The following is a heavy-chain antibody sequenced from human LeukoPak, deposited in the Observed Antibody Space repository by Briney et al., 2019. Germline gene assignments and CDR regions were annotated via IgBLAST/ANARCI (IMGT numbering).Heavy chain of an antibody. V-gene: IGHV1-69*13. CDR1: GGTFSSYA. J-gene: IGHJ4*02. CDR3: ARVGVSDIAAYYFDY. Sequence: ASVKVSCKASGGTFSSYAISWVRQAPGQGLEWMGGIIPIFGTANYAQKFQGRVTITADESTSTAYMELSSLRYEDTAVYYCARVGVSDIAAYYFDYWGQGTLVTVSS. CDR2: IIPIFGTA. D-gene: IGHD6-25*01.